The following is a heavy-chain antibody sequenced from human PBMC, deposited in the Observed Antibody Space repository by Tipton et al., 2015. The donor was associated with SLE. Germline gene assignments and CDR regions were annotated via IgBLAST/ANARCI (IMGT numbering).Heavy chain of an antibody. CDR1: GFTFSSYA. J-gene: IGHJ4*02. CDR3: AKGDYYDSSGYYYGY. D-gene: IGHD3-22*01. CDR2: ISGSGGST. V-gene: IGHV3-23*01. Sequence: SLRLSCAASGFTFSSYAMSWVRQAPGKGLEWVSAISGSGGSTYYADSVKGRSTISRDNSKNTLYLQMNSLRAEDTAVYYCAKGDYYDSSGYYYGYWGQGTLVTVSS.